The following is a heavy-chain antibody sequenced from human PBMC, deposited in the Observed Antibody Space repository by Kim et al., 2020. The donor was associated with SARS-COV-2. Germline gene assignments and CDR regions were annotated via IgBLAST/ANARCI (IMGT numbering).Heavy chain of an antibody. D-gene: IGHD2-2*01. CDR2: INSDGSST. V-gene: IGHV3-74*01. Sequence: GGSLRLSCAASGFTFSSYWMHWVRQAPGKGLVWVSRINSDGSSTSYADSVKGRFTISRDNAKNTLYLQMNSLRAEDTAVYYCAKGGVYCSSTSCYTGYYYYGMDVWGQGTTVTVSS. CDR1: GFTFSSYW. J-gene: IGHJ6*02. CDR3: AKGGVYCSSTSCYTGYYYYGMDV.